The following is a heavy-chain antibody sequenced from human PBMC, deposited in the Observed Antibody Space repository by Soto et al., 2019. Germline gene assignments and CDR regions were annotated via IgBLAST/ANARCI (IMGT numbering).Heavy chain of an antibody. CDR1: GFTFSSYA. CDR3: AKVDYDFWSGYQTFDY. V-gene: IGHV3-23*01. CDR2: ISGSGGST. D-gene: IGHD3-3*01. J-gene: IGHJ4*02. Sequence: GGSLRLSCAASGFTFSSYAMSWVRQAPGKGLEWVSAISGSGGSTNYADSVKGRVTISRDNSKNTLYLQMNSLRAEDTAVYYCAKVDYDFWSGYQTFDYRGQGTLVTVSS.